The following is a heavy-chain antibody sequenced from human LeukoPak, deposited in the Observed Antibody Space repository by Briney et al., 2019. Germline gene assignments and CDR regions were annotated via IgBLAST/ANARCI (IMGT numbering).Heavy chain of an antibody. V-gene: IGHV3-23*01. CDR1: GFTFSNYW. D-gene: IGHD3-10*01. CDR3: AKPPWFGELQYYFDY. Sequence: GGSLRLSCAPSGFTFSNYWMHWVRQTPGKGLVWVSAISGSGGSTYYADSVKGRFTISRDNSKNTLYLQMNSLRAEDTAVYYCAKPPWFGELQYYFDYWGQGTLVTVSS. CDR2: ISGSGGST. J-gene: IGHJ4*02.